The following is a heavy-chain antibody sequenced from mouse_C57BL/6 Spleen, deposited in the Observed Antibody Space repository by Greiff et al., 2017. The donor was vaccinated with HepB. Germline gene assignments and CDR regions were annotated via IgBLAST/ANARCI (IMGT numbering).Heavy chain of an antibody. Sequence: QVQLQQSGAELVRPGASVKLSCKASGYTFTDYYINWVKQRPGQGLEWIARIYPGSGNTYYNEKFKGKATLTAEKSSSTAYMQLSGLTSEDSAVYVCARGGGGFAYWGQGTLVTVSA. J-gene: IGHJ3*01. CDR2: IYPGSGNT. CDR1: GYTFTDYY. V-gene: IGHV1-76*01. CDR3: ARGGGGFAY.